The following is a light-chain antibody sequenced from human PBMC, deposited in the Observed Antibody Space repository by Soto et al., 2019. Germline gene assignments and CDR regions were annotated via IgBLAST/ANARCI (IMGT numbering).Light chain of an antibody. V-gene: IGKV3-20*01. Sequence: EIVLMQSPGTLSLSPGERATLSCRASQSVANNYLAWYQQKPGQAPRPLIFGASSRAAGVPDRFSGSGSGTDFTLTITRLEPEDFTMYYCQQYGVSPLMYTFGQGTKLGVK. CDR1: QSVANNY. CDR3: QQYGVSPLMYT. J-gene: IGKJ2*01. CDR2: GAS.